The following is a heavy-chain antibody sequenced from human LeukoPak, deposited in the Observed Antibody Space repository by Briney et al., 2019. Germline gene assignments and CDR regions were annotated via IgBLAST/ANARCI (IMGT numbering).Heavy chain of an antibody. Sequence: PGGSLRLSCAASGFTFSSYGMHWVRQAAGKGLEWVAVIWYDGSNKYYADSVKGRFTISRDNSKNTLYLQMNSLRAEDTAVYYCARDSVAAAGEYFQHWGQGTLLTVSS. J-gene: IGHJ1*01. CDR2: IWYDGSNK. CDR3: ARDSVAAAGEYFQH. CDR1: GFTFSSYG. D-gene: IGHD6-13*01. V-gene: IGHV3-33*08.